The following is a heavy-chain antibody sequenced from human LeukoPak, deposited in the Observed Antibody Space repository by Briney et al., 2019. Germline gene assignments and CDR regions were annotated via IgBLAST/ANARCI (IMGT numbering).Heavy chain of an antibody. Sequence: GGSLRLSRAASGFTFSSYGIHWVRQAPGKGLGWVAFIRYDEGNQYYADSVKGRFTISRDNSKNTLYVQMNSLRVEDTAVYYCARDGRPSAPGGYQFDYWGQGTLVTVSS. CDR1: GFTFSSYG. D-gene: IGHD2-2*01. V-gene: IGHV3-30*02. J-gene: IGHJ4*02. CDR2: IRYDEGNQ. CDR3: ARDGRPSAPGGYQFDY.